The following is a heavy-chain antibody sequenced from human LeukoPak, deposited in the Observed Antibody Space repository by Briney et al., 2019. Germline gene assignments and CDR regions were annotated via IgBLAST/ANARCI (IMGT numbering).Heavy chain of an antibody. D-gene: IGHD4-23*01. CDR3: ARDNSVEDTAWWFDP. V-gene: IGHV1-46*01. J-gene: IGHJ5*02. CDR2: INPSGGST. CDR1: GYTFTSYY. Sequence: RASVKVSCKAFGYTFTSYYMHWVRQAPGQGLEWMGIINPSGGSTSYAQKFQGRVTMTRDMSTSTVYMELSSLRSEDTAVYYCARDNSVEDTAWWFDPWGQGTLVTVSS.